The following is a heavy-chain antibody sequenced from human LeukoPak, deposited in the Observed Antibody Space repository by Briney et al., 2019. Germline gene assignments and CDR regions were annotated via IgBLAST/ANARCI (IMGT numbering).Heavy chain of an antibody. CDR2: ISGSGGGT. CDR3: AREGRGGSYYYDSSGPVDY. Sequence: PGGSLRLSCAASGFTFSSYAMSWVRQAPGKGLEWVSAISGSGGGTYYADSVKGRFTISRDNSKNTLYLQVTSLRAEDTAVYYCAREGRGGSYYYDSSGPVDYWGQGTLVTVSS. CDR1: GFTFSSYA. D-gene: IGHD3-22*01. J-gene: IGHJ4*02. V-gene: IGHV3-23*01.